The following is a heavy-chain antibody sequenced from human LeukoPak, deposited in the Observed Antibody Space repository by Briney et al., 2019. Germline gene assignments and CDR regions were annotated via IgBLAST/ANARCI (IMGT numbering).Heavy chain of an antibody. V-gene: IGHV3-30*02. D-gene: IGHD6-19*01. CDR1: GFTFSSYG. CDR3: AKDRWLALYYFDC. Sequence: PGGSLRLSCAASGFTFSSYGMHWVRQAPGKGLEWVAFIRYDGSNKYYADSVKGRFTISRDNSKSTLYLQMNSLRAEDTAVYYCAKDRWLALYYFDCWGQGTLVTVSS. CDR2: IRYDGSNK. J-gene: IGHJ4*02.